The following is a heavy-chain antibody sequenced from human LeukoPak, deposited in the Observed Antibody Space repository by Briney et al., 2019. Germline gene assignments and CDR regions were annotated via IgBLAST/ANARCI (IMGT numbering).Heavy chain of an antibody. D-gene: IGHD3-9*01. CDR2: IYYSGST. CDR3: ASGPNLRYFDWLPRSGANWFDP. J-gene: IGHJ5*02. CDR1: GGSISSSSYY. V-gene: IGHV4-39*07. Sequence: PSETLSLTCTVSGGSISSSSYYWGWIRQPPGKGLEWIGSIYYSGSTYYNPSLKSRVTISVDTSKNQFSLKLSSVTAADTAVYYCASGPNLRYFDWLPRSGANWFDPWGQGTLVTVSS.